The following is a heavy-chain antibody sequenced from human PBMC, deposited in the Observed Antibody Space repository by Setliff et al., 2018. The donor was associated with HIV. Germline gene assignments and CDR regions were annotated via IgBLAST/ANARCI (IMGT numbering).Heavy chain of an antibody. CDR3: AKGYYHDSRGYPTGPAFDI. J-gene: IGHJ3*02. CDR1: GGAFSGYA. Sequence: SVKVSCKASGGAFSGYALSWVRQAPGQGLEWMGGLIPILGITQYAQKFHGRVTISADTSTTTAYLEVSSLRSEDTAVYYCAKGYYHDSRGYPTGPAFDIWGQGTMVTVS. V-gene: IGHV1-69*10. CDR2: LIPILGIT. D-gene: IGHD3-22*01.